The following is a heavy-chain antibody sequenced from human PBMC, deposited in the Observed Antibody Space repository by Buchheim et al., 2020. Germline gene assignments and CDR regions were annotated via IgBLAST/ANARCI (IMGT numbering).Heavy chain of an antibody. CDR1: GFTFSSYA. CDR2: ISYDGSNK. J-gene: IGHJ4*02. Sequence: QVQLVESGGGVVQPGRSLRLSCAASGFTFSSYAMHWVRQAPGKGLEWVAVISYDGSNKYYADSVKGRFTISRDNSKHTLYLQMNSLRAEDTAVYYCARTSYYYGSGSYPDYWGQGTL. D-gene: IGHD3-10*01. V-gene: IGHV3-30*04. CDR3: ARTSYYYGSGSYPDY.